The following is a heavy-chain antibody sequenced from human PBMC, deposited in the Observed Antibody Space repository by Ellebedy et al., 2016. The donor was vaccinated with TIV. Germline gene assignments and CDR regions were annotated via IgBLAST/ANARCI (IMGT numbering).Heavy chain of an antibody. CDR2: ISGLNGKT. CDR3: ARDNTMGGTNWFDP. CDR1: GYTFTSYG. J-gene: IGHJ5*02. Sequence: AASVKVSCKTSGYTFTSYGVSWVRQAPGQGLEWMGWISGLNGKTKYARTVQGRVTLTTDTAARTVYMELTSLRSDDTAVYYCARDNTMGGTNWFDPWGQGTLVIVSS. D-gene: IGHD6-19*01. V-gene: IGHV1-18*01.